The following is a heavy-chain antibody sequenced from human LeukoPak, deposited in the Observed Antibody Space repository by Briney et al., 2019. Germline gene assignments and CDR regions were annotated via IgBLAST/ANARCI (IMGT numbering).Heavy chain of an antibody. CDR3: ARDRPRTSGYSSSWHYFAY. D-gene: IGHD6-13*01. Sequence: PGGSLRVSSAAPAFTFSNYWMRGVRPAPRRGLVWVANIKQDGSEDYYVGSVKGRFTISRDNAKNALYLQMHSLRAEDTAVYYCARDRPRTSGYSSSWHYFAYWGQGTLVTVSS. J-gene: IGHJ4*02. V-gene: IGHV3-7*01. CDR2: IKQDGSED. CDR1: AFTFSNYW.